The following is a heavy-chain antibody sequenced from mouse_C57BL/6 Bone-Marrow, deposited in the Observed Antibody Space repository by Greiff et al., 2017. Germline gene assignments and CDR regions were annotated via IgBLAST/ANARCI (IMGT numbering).Heavy chain of an antibody. J-gene: IGHJ4*01. Sequence: QVQLQQPGAELVKPGASVKMSCKASGYTFTSYWITWVKQRPGQGLEWIGDIYPGSGNTNYNEKFKSKATLTVDTSSSTAYMQLSSLTSEDSAVYYCARRPNYYAIDYWGQRTSVTVSS. V-gene: IGHV1-55*01. CDR1: GYTFTSYW. CDR3: ARRPNYYAIDY. CDR2: IYPGSGNT.